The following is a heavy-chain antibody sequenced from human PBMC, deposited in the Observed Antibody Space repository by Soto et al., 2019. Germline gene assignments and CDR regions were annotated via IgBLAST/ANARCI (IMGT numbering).Heavy chain of an antibody. CDR1: GGTFSSYT. CDR2: VIPVLTTT. Sequence: QVRLVQSGAEVKKPGSSVKVSCMASGGTFSSYTVNWLRQAPGRGLEWMGRVIPVLTTTDYAQKFRGRVTITADKSANAVYMELTSLSFEDTAVYYCARRRYCGYDCYHKHYYGMDVWGQGTTVTV. J-gene: IGHJ6*02. V-gene: IGHV1-69*08. D-gene: IGHD2-21*02. CDR3: ARRRYCGYDCYHKHYYGMDV.